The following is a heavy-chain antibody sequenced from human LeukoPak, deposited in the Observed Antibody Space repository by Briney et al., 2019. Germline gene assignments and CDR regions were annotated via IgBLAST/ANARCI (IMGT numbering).Heavy chain of an antibody. J-gene: IGHJ6*02. Sequence: GASVKVSCKASGGTFSSYAISWVRQAPGQGLEWMGGIIPIFGTANYAQKFQGRVTITADESTSTAYMELSSLRSEDTAVYYCARDSEMATITPYYYYGMDVWGQGTTVTVSS. CDR3: ARDSEMATITPYYYYGMDV. CDR1: GGTFSSYA. D-gene: IGHD5-24*01. V-gene: IGHV1-69*13. CDR2: IIPIFGTA.